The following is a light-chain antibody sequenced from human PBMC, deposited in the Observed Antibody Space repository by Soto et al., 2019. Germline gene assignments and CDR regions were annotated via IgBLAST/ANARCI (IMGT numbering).Light chain of an antibody. Sequence: DIQMTQSPSSLSASVGDRVAITCRASQSISSYLNWYQQKPGKAPKLLIYAASTLQSGVPSRFSGSGSGTDFTLTISCLQSEDFATYYCQQYYSYPMTFGQGTRLE. J-gene: IGKJ5*01. CDR1: QSISSY. V-gene: IGKV1-39*01. CDR3: QQYYSYPMT. CDR2: AAS.